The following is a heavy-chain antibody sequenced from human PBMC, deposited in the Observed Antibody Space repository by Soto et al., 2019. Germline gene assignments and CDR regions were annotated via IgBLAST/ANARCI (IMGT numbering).Heavy chain of an antibody. CDR1: GFTFSSYA. Sequence: EVQLLESGGGLVQPGGSLRLSCAASGFTFSSYAMSWVRQAPGNGLEWVSAISGSGGSTYYADSVKGRFTISRDNSKNTLYLQMNSLRAEDTAVYYCAKAGKTYDYVWGSYRYTGNYWGQGTLVTVSS. D-gene: IGHD3-16*02. V-gene: IGHV3-23*01. J-gene: IGHJ4*02. CDR3: AKAGKTYDYVWGSYRYTGNY. CDR2: ISGSGGST.